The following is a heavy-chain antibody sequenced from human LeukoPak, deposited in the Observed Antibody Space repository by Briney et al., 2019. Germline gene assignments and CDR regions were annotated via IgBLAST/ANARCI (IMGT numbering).Heavy chain of an antibody. CDR1: GFTFSNYT. CDR3: VATSGSSTN. V-gene: IGHV3-30-3*01. Sequence: GGSLRLSCVASGFTFSNYTMHWVRQAPGKGLEWVAVVSYGGSIKYYADSVKSRLTISGDNSENTLYLQMNSLRAEDTAVYYCVATSGSSTNWGQGTLVTVSS. D-gene: IGHD2-2*01. CDR2: VSYGGSIK. J-gene: IGHJ4*02.